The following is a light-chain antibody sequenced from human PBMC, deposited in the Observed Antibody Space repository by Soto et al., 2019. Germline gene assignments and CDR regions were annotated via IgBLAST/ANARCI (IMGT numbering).Light chain of an antibody. CDR2: GAS. Sequence: EIILTQSPASLSVSPGERATLSCRASQSVNNNLAWYQQKRGQAPRLLIYGASTRATGIPGRFRGSGSGTEFTLTITSLQSEDFAVYYCQQYGNFPYTFGQGTKLEIK. CDR1: QSVNNN. V-gene: IGKV3-15*01. CDR3: QQYGNFPYT. J-gene: IGKJ2*01.